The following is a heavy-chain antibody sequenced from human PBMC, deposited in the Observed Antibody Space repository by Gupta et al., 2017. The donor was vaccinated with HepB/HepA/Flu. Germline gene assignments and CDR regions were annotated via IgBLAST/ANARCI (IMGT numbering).Heavy chain of an antibody. CDR3: ARVAPYYYYYYGMDV. CDR2: IKQDGSEK. CDR1: GFTFRSYW. J-gene: IGHJ6*02. Sequence: EVQLVESGGGLVQPGGSLRLSCAASGFTFRSYWMSWVRPAPGKGLEWVANIKQDGSEKYYVDSVKGRFTISRDNAKNSLYLQMNSLRAEDTAVYYCARVAPYYYYYYGMDVWGQGTTVTVSS. V-gene: IGHV3-7*01.